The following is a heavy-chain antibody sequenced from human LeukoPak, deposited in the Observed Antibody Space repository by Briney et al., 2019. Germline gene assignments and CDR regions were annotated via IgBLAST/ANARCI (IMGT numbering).Heavy chain of an antibody. CDR2: IYTSGST. CDR1: GGSISSYY. Sequence: SETLSLTCTVSGGSISSYYWSWIRQPAGKGLEWIGRIYTSGSTNYNPSLKSRVTMSVDTSKDQFSLKLSSVTAADTAVYYCARDRIGYCTNGVCYTSSSSSWYWFDPWGQGTLVTVSS. J-gene: IGHJ5*02. CDR3: ARDRIGYCTNGVCYTSSSSSWYWFDP. D-gene: IGHD2-8*01. V-gene: IGHV4-4*07.